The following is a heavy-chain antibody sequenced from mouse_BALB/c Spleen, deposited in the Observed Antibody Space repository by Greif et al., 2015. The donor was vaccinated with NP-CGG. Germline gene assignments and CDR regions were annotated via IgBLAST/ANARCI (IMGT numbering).Heavy chain of an antibody. Sequence: EVQLQQSGPELVKPGASVKMSCKASGYTFTSYVMHWVKQKPGQGLEWIGYINPYNDCTKYNEKFKGRATLTSDKSSSTAYMELSSLTSEDSAVYYCTTGDYWGQGTTLTVSS. CDR2: INPYNDCT. J-gene: IGHJ2*01. CDR3: TTGDY. D-gene: IGHD2-12*01. V-gene: IGHV1-14*01. CDR1: GYTFTSYV.